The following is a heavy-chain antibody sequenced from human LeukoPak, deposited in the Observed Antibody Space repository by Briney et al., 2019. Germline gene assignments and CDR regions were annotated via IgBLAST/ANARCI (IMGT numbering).Heavy chain of an antibody. D-gene: IGHD6-25*01. CDR3: ARHGRRSGYGKGYYGMDV. CDR1: GYSFASYW. CDR2: IHPGEADT. Sequence: PGESLKISCRGPGYSFASYWIGWVRQMPGKGLEWMGIIHPGEADTRYSPSFQGQVTISADKSINTAYLQWTSLKASDTAMYYCARHGRRSGYGKGYYGMDVWGQGTTVTVSS. V-gene: IGHV5-51*01. J-gene: IGHJ6*02.